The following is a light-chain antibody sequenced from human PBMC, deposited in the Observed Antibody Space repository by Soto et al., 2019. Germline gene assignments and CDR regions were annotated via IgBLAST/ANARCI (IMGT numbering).Light chain of an antibody. V-gene: IGKV1-27*01. J-gene: IGKJ3*01. CDR3: QKYNSAPPFT. CDR1: QDISNY. CDR2: AAS. Sequence: DIQMTQSPSPLSASVGDRVTITCRASQDISNYLAWYQQKPGKIPKLLIYAASTLQSGVPSRFSGSGSGADFTLTISSLQPEDIATYYCQKYNSAPPFTFGPGTKVDIK.